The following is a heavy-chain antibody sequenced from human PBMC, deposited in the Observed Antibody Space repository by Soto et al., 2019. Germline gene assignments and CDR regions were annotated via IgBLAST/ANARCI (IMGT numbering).Heavy chain of an antibody. D-gene: IGHD3-10*02. CDR1: GDSISSGAYY. V-gene: IGHV4-31*03. CDR2: INHSGNT. CDR3: ARSGLLFGDVYGMDV. J-gene: IGHJ6*02. Sequence: QVELQESGPGPMKPSQTLSLTCSVSGDSISSGAYYWNWIRQHPGEGLEWIGKINHSGNTYYNPSLKSRVTLSMDTSKNQFSLNVISVTAADTAVYYCARSGLLFGDVYGMDVWGQGTTVTVSS.